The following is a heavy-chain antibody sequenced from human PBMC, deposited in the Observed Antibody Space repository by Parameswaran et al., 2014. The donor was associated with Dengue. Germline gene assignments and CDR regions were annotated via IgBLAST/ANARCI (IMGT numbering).Heavy chain of an antibody. CDR3: ARESGGGLDY. CDR2: ISWNSGSI. Sequence: GGSLRLSCAASGFTFDDYAMHWVRQAPGKGLEWVSGISWNSGSIGYADSVKGRFTISRDNSKNTLYLQMNSLRAEDTAVYYCARESGGGLDYWGQGTLVTVSS. CDR1: GFTFDDYA. J-gene: IGHJ4*02. V-gene: IGHV3-9*01. D-gene: IGHD2-15*01.